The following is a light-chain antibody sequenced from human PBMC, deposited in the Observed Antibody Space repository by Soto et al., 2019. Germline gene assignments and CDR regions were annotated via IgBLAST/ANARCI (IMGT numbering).Light chain of an antibody. CDR1: SSDVGGYNY. V-gene: IGLV2-14*01. J-gene: IGLJ1*01. CDR2: DVR. CDR3: SSYTSSSTYV. Sequence: QSVLNQPASVSGAPGQSITIFRPGTSSDVGGYNYVSWYQQHPGKAPKLMIYDVRNRPSGVSNRFSGSKSVNTASLTISGLQAEDEADYYCSSYTSSSTYVFGTGTKVTVL.